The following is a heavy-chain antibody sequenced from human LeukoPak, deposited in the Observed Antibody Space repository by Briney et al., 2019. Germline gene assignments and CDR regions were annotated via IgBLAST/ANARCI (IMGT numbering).Heavy chain of an antibody. D-gene: IGHD3-9*01. CDR1: GLTFSSYA. CDR3: AKGELRYFDWLVDY. CDR2: ISGSGGST. J-gene: IGHJ4*02. V-gene: IGHV3-23*01. Sequence: GGSLRLSCAASGLTFSSYAMSWVRQAPGKGLEWVSSISGSGGSTYYADSVKGRFTISRDNSKNTLYLQMNSLRAEDTAVYYCAKGELRYFDWLVDYWGQGTLVTVSS.